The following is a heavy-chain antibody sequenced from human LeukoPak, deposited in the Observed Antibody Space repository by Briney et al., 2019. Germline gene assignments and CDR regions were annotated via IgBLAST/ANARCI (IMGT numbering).Heavy chain of an antibody. V-gene: IGHV1-69*04. CDR1: GGTFSSYA. J-gene: IGHJ6*02. D-gene: IGHD5-18*01. CDR3: ARDQGLTAPPPYGLDV. Sequence: ASVKVSCKASGGTFSSYAISWVRQAPGQGLEWMGRIIPILGIANYAQKFQGRVTITADTSTSTVYMELSSLRSEETAVYYCARDQGLTAPPPYGLDVWGQGTTVIVFS. CDR2: IIPILGIA.